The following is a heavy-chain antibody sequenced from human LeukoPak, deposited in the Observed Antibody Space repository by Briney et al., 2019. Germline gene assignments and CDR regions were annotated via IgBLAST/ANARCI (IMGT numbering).Heavy chain of an antibody. V-gene: IGHV4-59*01. CDR3: AREGVAVADPNWFDP. CDR1: GGSISSYY. CDR2: IYYSGST. J-gene: IGHJ5*02. Sequence: SETLSLTCTASGGSISSYYWSWIRQPPGKGLEWIGYIYYSGSTNYNPSLKSRVTISVDTSKNQFSLKLSSVTAADTAVYYCAREGVAVADPNWFDPWGQGTLVTVSS. D-gene: IGHD6-19*01.